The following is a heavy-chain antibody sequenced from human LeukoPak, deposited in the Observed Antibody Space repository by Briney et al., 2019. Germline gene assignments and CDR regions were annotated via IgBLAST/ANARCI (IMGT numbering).Heavy chain of an antibody. D-gene: IGHD4-17*01. CDR3: ARGYGDYCFDY. CDR1: GGPVSSGSYY. J-gene: IGHJ4*02. CDR2: IYYSGST. Sequence: KPSETLSLTCTVSGGPVSSGSYYWSWIRQPPGKGLEWIGYIYYSGSTNYNPSLKSRVTISVDTSKNQFSLKLSSVTAADTAVYYCARGYGDYCFDYWGQGTLVTVSS. V-gene: IGHV4-61*01.